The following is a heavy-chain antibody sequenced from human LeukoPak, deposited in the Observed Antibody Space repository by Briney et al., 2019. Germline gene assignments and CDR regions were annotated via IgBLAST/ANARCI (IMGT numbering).Heavy chain of an antibody. J-gene: IGHJ4*02. CDR3: VRENHGSFDY. D-gene: IGHD1-14*01. Sequence: GGSLRLSCAASGFSFRPYHVNWVRQAPGKGLEWVSCISSSSSYIYYADSVRGRFPISRDNAKSSLYLQQTSLRADDTALYYWVRENHGSFDYWGQGSLVTVSS. CDR2: ISSSSSYI. CDR1: GFSFRPYH. V-gene: IGHV3-21*01.